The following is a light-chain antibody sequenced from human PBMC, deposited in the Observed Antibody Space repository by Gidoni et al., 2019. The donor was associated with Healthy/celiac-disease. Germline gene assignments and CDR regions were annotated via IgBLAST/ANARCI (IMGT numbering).Light chain of an antibody. Sequence: QSALTQPASVSVSPGQSITISCTGTRSDVGSYNLVSWYQQHPGKAPKLMIYEVSKRPSGVSNRFSGSKSGNTASLTISGLQAEDEADYYCCSYAGSSTFVVFGGGTKLTVL. CDR1: RSDVGSYNL. CDR2: EVS. V-gene: IGLV2-23*02. CDR3: CSYAGSSTFVV. J-gene: IGLJ2*01.